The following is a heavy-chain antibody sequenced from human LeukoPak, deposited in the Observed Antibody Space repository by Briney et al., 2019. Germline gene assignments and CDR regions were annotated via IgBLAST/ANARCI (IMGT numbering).Heavy chain of an antibody. V-gene: IGHV1-2*02. J-gene: IGHJ4*02. CDR3: ARSPPQDSYYSRWDLDN. CDR2: INPNSGGT. CDR1: GYTFTGYY. Sequence: ASVKVSCKASGYTFTGYYMHWVRQAPGQGLEWMGWINPNSGGTNYAQEFQGRVTMTRDTSISTAYLELSRLTSDDTAAYFCARSPPQDSYYSRWDLDNWGQGTLVTVSS. D-gene: IGHD5-18*01.